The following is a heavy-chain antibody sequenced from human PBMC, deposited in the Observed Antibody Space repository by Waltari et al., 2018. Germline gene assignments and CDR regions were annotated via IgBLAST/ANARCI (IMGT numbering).Heavy chain of an antibody. Sequence: QVQLVQSGAEVKKPGASVKVSCKASGYTITELSMHWVRRAPGKGLEWMGGFDPEDGETIYAQKFQGRVTMTEDTSTDTAYMELSSLRSEDTAVYYCATDRSRSSGWRDWGQGTLVTVSS. J-gene: IGHJ4*02. D-gene: IGHD6-19*01. V-gene: IGHV1-24*01. CDR2: FDPEDGET. CDR3: ATDRSRSSGWRD. CDR1: GYTITELS.